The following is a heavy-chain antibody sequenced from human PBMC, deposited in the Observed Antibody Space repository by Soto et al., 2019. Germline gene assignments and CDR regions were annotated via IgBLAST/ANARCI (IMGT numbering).Heavy chain of an antibody. J-gene: IGHJ4*02. CDR2: IYRGCST. Sequence: GGSLRLSCAASGFTVSSNYMSWVRQAPGKGLEWVSVIYRGCSTYYADSVKGRFTISRDNSKNTLYLQMKSLRAEDTAVYDCARDTGYCSGGSCFDYWGQGTRVTVSS. CDR3: ARDTGYCSGGSCFDY. V-gene: IGHV3-66*01. D-gene: IGHD2-15*01. CDR1: GFTVSSNY.